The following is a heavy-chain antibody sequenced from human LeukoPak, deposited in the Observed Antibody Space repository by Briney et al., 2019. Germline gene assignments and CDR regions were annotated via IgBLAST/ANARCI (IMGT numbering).Heavy chain of an antibody. J-gene: IGHJ4*02. V-gene: IGHV3-30*01. CDR3: ARGGAGYYYDSSGYWVLDY. CDR1: GFTFSSYA. Sequence: GRSLRLSCAASGFTFSSYAMHWVRQASGKGLEWVAVISYDGSNKYYADSVKGRFTISRDNSKNTLYLQMNSLRAEDTAVYYCARGGAGYYYDSSGYWVLDYWGQGTLVTVSS. CDR2: ISYDGSNK. D-gene: IGHD3-22*01.